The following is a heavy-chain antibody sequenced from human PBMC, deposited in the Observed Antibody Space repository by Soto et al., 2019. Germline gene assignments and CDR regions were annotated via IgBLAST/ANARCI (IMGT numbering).Heavy chain of an antibody. V-gene: IGHV1-18*04. CDR2: ISPYNGTT. CDR3: ARDGERDTGLNFYYYLHGMDA. CDR1: GYTFTSYY. D-gene: IGHD1-1*01. J-gene: IGHJ6*02. Sequence: GASVKVSCKASGYTFTSYYMHWVRQAPGQGLEWMGWISPYNGTTKYAEKFQGEMTMTTDTATSTAYMDLRSLRSDDTAVYYCARDGERDTGLNFYYYLHGMDAWGQGTRVTVSS.